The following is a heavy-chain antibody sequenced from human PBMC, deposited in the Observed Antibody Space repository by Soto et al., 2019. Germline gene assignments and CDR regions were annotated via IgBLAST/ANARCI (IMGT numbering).Heavy chain of an antibody. V-gene: IGHV3-30-3*01. Sequence: QVQLVESGGGVVQPGRSLRLSCATSGFTFSSYAMHWVRQAPGKGPEWVAIISYHGSNKYYADSVKGRFIISRDNSKNTLFLQMNSLRTEDTAVYHCARGDGISGPEGYWGQGTLVTVSS. CDR2: ISYHGSNK. CDR1: GFTFSSYA. CDR3: ARGDGISGPEGY. J-gene: IGHJ4*02. D-gene: IGHD2-15*01.